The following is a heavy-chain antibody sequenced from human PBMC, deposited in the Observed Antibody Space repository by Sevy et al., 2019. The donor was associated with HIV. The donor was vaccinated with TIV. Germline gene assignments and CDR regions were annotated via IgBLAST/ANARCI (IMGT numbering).Heavy chain of an antibody. D-gene: IGHD3-3*01. CDR1: GFTFSNYW. J-gene: IGHJ4*02. Sequence: GGSLRLSCVASGFTFSNYWMQRVRQPPGKGLVWVSRINNDRSDSSYADSVRGRFTISRDNAKNTLYLQMTSLRAEDTGVYYCARGETYYDFWSGSRFDYWGLGTLVTVSS. V-gene: IGHV3-74*01. CDR2: INNDRSDS. CDR3: ARGETYYDFWSGSRFDY.